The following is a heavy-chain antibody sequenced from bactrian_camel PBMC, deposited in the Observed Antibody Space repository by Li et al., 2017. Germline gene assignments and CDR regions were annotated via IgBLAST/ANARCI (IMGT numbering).Heavy chain of an antibody. CDR3: AAGDVEVDSDYVDETSFGY. CDR2: IRRSGGET. V-gene: IGHV3-3*01. CDR1: GHSRGSNC. Sequence: HVQLVESGGGSVQAGGSLRLSCAVSGHSRGSNCVGWYRLPPGRAPAEREGIAAIRRSGGETWYAGSVKGRFTISRDKPKNTLYLQMDKLKPDDTGMYYCAAGDVEVDSDYVDETSFGYWGQGTQVTV. D-gene: IGHD4*01. J-gene: IGHJ6*01.